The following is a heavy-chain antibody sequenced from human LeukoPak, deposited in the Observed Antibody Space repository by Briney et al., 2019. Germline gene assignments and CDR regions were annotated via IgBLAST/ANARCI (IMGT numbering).Heavy chain of an antibody. Sequence: PSVNLSLTSAVSAFSITNGYYGGWIRQPPGKGMEWIRTIHHSGSTYYNSSLKSRLTISMDTSKNQFSPELTSVTATDTAMYYCATSYPGYCGGGTCYSNWFDPWGQGTLVTVSS. CDR2: IHHSGST. D-gene: IGHD2-15*01. CDR3: ATSYPGYCGGGTCYSNWFDP. V-gene: IGHV4-38-2*01. J-gene: IGHJ5*02. CDR1: AFSITNGYY.